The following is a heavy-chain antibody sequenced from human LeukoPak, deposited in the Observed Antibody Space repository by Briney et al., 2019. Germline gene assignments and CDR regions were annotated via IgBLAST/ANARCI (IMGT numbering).Heavy chain of an antibody. CDR2: VNQDGSGK. CDR1: GFTFSSYW. CDR3: TSANYGPAY. J-gene: IGHJ4*02. Sequence: GGSLRLSCAASGFTFSSYWMSWVRQAPGKGLEWVANVNQDGSGKYYVDSVKGRFTISKDNAKNSLYLQMNSLRAEDTAVYYCTSANYGPAYWGQGTLVTVSS. D-gene: IGHD5-24*01. V-gene: IGHV3-7*01.